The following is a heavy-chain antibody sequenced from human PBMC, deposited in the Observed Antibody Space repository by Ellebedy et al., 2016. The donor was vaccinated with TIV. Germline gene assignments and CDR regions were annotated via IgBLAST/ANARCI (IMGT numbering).Heavy chain of an antibody. CDR3: ARQGPYDFDLDY. J-gene: IGHJ4*02. CDR2: FYYIGST. CDR1: GDSINGYY. D-gene: IGHD3-3*01. V-gene: IGHV4-59*08. Sequence: MPSETLSLTCTVSGDSINGYYWSWIRQPPGKGLESIGHFYYIGSTTYHPSLKRRVTISVDTSKNQVSLKLRSLTAADTAVYFCARQGPYDFDLDYWGQGILVTVSS.